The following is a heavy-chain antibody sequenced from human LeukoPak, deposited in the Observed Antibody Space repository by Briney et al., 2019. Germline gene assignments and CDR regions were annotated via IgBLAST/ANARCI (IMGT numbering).Heavy chain of an antibody. V-gene: IGHV1-2*04. J-gene: IGHJ6*02. Sequence: ASVKVSCKASGYTFTSYGISWVRQAPGQGLEWMGWINPNSGGTNYAQKFQGWVTMTRDTSISTAYMELSRLRSDDTAVYYCARDGKLGYCSGGSCYSGYYYYGMDVWGQGTTVTVSS. CDR1: GYTFTSYG. CDR3: ARDGKLGYCSGGSCYSGYYYYGMDV. CDR2: INPNSGGT. D-gene: IGHD2-15*01.